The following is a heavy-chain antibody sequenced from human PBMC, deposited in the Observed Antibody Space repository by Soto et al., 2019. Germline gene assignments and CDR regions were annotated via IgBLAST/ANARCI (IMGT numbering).Heavy chain of an antibody. V-gene: IGHV3-23*01. CDR1: GFPFSTYA. D-gene: IGHD6-19*01. CDR3: AKDMLQWLVVGHGAFDL. Sequence: GGSLRLSCAASGFPFSTYAMSWVRQAPGKGLEWVSLISGSGDTTYYADSVKGRFTISRDNAKNTLYLQMNSLRAEDTAAYYCAKDMLQWLVVGHGAFDLWGQGTMVTVSS. CDR2: ISGSGDTT. J-gene: IGHJ3*01.